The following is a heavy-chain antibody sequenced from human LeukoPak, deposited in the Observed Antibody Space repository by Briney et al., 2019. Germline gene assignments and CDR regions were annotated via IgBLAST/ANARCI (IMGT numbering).Heavy chain of an antibody. CDR1: GNTFTSYA. Sequence: ASVKVSCKASGNTFTSYAMHWVRQAPGQRLEWMGWINAGNGNTKYSQKFQGRVTITRDTSASTVYMELSSLRSEDTAVYYCARLSGDYVAFDIWGQGTMVIVSS. D-gene: IGHD4-17*01. CDR2: INAGNGNT. V-gene: IGHV1-3*01. J-gene: IGHJ3*02. CDR3: ARLSGDYVAFDI.